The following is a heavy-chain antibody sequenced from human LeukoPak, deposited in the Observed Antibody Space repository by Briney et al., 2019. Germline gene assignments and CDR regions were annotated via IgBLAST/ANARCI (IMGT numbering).Heavy chain of an antibody. D-gene: IGHD6-13*01. CDR2: ISGSGGST. Sequence: GGSLRLSCAASGSTFSSYGMSWVRQAPGKGLEWVSAISGSGGSTYYADSVKGRFTISRDNSKNTLYVQMNSLRAEDTAVYYCAKDSIATDAFDIWGQGTMVTVSS. CDR3: AKDSIATDAFDI. J-gene: IGHJ3*02. V-gene: IGHV3-23*01. CDR1: GSTFSSYG.